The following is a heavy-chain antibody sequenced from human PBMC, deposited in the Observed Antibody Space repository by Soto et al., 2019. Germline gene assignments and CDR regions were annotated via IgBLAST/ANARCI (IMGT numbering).Heavy chain of an antibody. Sequence: QVQLVQSGAELKKPGSSVKVSCRASGATFSISVFNWVRQAPGQGLEWMGGIISMFGTPNYSQKLQGRVTISADESTSTGYMELNNLRSDDTDIYYCARDLGGGYEPGDYWGQGTQVTVSA. D-gene: IGHD5-12*01. CDR2: IISMFGTP. J-gene: IGHJ4*02. CDR3: ARDLGGGYEPGDY. V-gene: IGHV1-69*12. CDR1: GATFSISV.